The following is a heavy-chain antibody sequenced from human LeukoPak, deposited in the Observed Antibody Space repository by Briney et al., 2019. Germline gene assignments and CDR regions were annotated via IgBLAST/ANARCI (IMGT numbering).Heavy chain of an antibody. CDR3: ARRLNIVGANAFDI. CDR1: GFTFSSYE. Sequence: GGSLRLSCAASGFTFSSYEMNWVRQAPGKGLDWVSYISTSGSTIYYADSVKGRFTISRDNAKNSLYLQMNSLRAEDTAVYYCARRLNIVGANAFDIWGQGTMVTVSS. CDR2: ISTSGSTI. J-gene: IGHJ3*02. D-gene: IGHD1-26*01. V-gene: IGHV3-48*03.